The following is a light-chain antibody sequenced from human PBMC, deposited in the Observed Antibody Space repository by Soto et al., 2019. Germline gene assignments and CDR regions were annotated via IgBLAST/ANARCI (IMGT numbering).Light chain of an antibody. Sequence: DIVMTQSPDSLAVSLGERATINCKSSQSVLYSSNDKNYLAWYQQKPGQPPKLLIYWASTRESGVPDRFSGSGSGTDFTLTISSLQAEDVATYDCQQYYSTPPYTFGQGTKLEIK. V-gene: IGKV4-1*01. CDR2: WAS. J-gene: IGKJ2*01. CDR1: QSVLYSSNDKNY. CDR3: QQYYSTPPYT.